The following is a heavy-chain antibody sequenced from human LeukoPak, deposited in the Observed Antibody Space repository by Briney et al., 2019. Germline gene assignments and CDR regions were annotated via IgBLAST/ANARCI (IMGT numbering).Heavy chain of an antibody. CDR2: INHSGST. Sequence: GSLRLSCAASGFTFSNAWMSWVRQPPGKGLEWIGEINHSGSTNYNPSLKSRVTISVDTSKNQFSLKLSSVTAAGTAAYYCARMRGPSSGPFDYWGQGTLVTVSS. CDR3: ARMRGPSSGPFDY. D-gene: IGHD6-19*01. J-gene: IGHJ4*02. CDR1: GFTFSNAW. V-gene: IGHV4-34*01.